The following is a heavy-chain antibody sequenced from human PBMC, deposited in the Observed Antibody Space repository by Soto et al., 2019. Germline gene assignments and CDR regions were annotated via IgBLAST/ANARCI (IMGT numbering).Heavy chain of an antibody. CDR2: ISAYNGNP. V-gene: IGHV1-18*01. Sequence: ASVEVSCKXSGYKFTGYGIGWVRQAPGQGLEWMGWISAYNGNPSYAQKFQGRVTMTTDTSTSTAYMELRRLRADDTAVYFCARVFRLAVESSCFDYWGQGTLVTVSS. J-gene: IGHJ4*02. D-gene: IGHD6-19*01. CDR1: GYKFTGYG. CDR3: ARVFRLAVESSCFDY.